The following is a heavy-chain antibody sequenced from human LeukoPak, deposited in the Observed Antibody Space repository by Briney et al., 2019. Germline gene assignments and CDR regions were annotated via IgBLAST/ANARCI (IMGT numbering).Heavy chain of an antibody. CDR3: AKYIGSFPYYFDS. CDR1: GFTFSSYA. V-gene: IGHV3-23*01. CDR2: ISGSGGST. D-gene: IGHD2-15*01. Sequence: GGSLRLSCAASGFTFSSYAMSWVRQAPGKGLECVSAISGSGGSTYYADSVKGRFTISRDNSKITLYLQMNSLRAEDTAVYYCAKYIGSFPYYFDSWGEGALVTVSP. J-gene: IGHJ4*02.